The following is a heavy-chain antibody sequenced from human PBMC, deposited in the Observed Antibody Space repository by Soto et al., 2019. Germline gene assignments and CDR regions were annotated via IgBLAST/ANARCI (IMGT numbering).Heavy chain of an antibody. CDR2: IYYSGST. J-gene: IGHJ4*02. CDR1: GGSISSSSYY. Sequence: SETLSLTCTVSGGSISSSSYYWGWIRQPPGKGLEWIGSIYYSGSTYYNPSLKSRVTISVDTSKNQFSLKLSSVTAADTAVYYCARHRTTRIAAAGIDWGQGTLVTVSS. V-gene: IGHV4-39*01. CDR3: ARHRTTRIAAAGID. D-gene: IGHD6-13*01.